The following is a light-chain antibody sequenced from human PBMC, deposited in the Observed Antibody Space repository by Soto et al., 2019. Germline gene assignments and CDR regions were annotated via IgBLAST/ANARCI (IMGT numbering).Light chain of an antibody. CDR2: GNS. CDR1: SSNIGAGYD. V-gene: IGLV1-40*01. J-gene: IGLJ1*01. CDR3: QSYDSSLSALYV. Sequence: QSVLTQPPSVSGAPGQRVTISCTGSSSNIGAGYDVHWYQQLPGPAPKLLIYGNSNRPSGVPDRFSGSKSGTSASLAITGLQAEDEADYYCQSYDSSLSALYVFGTGTQLTVL.